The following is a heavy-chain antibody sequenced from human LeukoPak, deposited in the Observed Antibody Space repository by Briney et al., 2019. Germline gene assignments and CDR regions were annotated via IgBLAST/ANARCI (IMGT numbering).Heavy chain of an antibody. CDR2: INPNSGGT. Sequence: GASVKVSCKASGYTFTGYYMHWVRQAPGQGLKWMGWINPNSGGTNYAQKFQGRVTMTRDTSISTAYMEVSRLTSDDTAVYFCARELGINAFDSWGQGTMVTVSS. D-gene: IGHD7-27*01. CDR1: GYTFTGYY. V-gene: IGHV1-2*02. J-gene: IGHJ3*02. CDR3: ARELGINAFDS.